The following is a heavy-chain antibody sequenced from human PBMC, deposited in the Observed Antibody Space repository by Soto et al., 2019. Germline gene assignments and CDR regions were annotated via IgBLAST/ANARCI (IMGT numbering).Heavy chain of an antibody. J-gene: IGHJ4*02. V-gene: IGHV3-21*01. CDR2: ISSSSSYI. CDR3: ARDQPGYSYGYGLGY. D-gene: IGHD5-18*01. CDR1: GFTFSSYS. Sequence: EVQLVESGGGLVKPGGSLRLSCAASGFTFSSYSMNWVRQAPGKGLEWVSSISSSSSYIYYADSVKGRFTISRGNAKNSLYLQKDRLGAEDTAVYYCARDQPGYSYGYGLGYWGQGTLVTVSS.